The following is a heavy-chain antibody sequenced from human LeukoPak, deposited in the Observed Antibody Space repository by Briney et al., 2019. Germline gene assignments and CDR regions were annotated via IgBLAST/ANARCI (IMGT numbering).Heavy chain of an antibody. J-gene: IGHJ5*02. CDR2: IYHSGST. CDR1: GYSISSGYY. V-gene: IGHV4-38-2*02. Sequence: SETLSLTCTVSGYSISSGYYWGWIRQPPGKGLEWIGSIYHSGSTYYNPSLKSRVTMSVDTSKNQFSLKLRSVTAADTAVYYCARKEGGQLVNTRRWFDPWGQGTLVTVSS. D-gene: IGHD6-13*01. CDR3: ARKEGGQLVNTRRWFDP.